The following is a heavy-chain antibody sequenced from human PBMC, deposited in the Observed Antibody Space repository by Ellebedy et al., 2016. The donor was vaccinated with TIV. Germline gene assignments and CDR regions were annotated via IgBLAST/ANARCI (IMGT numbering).Heavy chain of an antibody. V-gene: IGHV1-46*01. CDR3: AREQICSGVPAANYRCIIY. D-gene: IGHD2-2*01. J-gene: IGHJ4*02. CDR1: GYTFTSYY. CDR2: INPSGGST. Sequence: ASVKVSXKASGYTFTSYYMHWVRQAPGQGLEWMGIINPSGGSTSYAQKFQGRVTMTRDTSTSTVYMELSSLRSEDTAVYYCAREQICSGVPAANYRCIIYWGQGTLVTVSS.